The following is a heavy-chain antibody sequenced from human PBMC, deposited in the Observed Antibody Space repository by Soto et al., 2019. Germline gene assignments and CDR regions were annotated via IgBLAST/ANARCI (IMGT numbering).Heavy chain of an antibody. CDR1: GFTFSSYG. CDR2: ISGSGGST. CDR3: AKDRDIVVVPAEFDY. V-gene: IGHV3-23*01. D-gene: IGHD2-2*01. J-gene: IGHJ4*02. Sequence: GGSLRLSCAASGFTFSSYGMHWVRQAPGKGLEWVSAISGSGGSTYYADSVKGRFTISRDNSKNTLYLQMNSLRAEDTAVYYCAKDRDIVVVPAEFDYWGQGTLVTVSS.